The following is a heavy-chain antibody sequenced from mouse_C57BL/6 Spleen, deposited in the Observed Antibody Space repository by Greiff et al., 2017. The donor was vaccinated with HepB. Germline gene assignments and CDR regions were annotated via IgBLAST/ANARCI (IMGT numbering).Heavy chain of an antibody. V-gene: IGHV1-82*01. CDR1: GYAFSSSW. Sequence: QVQLQQSGPELVKPGASVKISCKASGYAFSSSWMNWVKQRPGKGLEWIGRIYPGDGDTNYNGKFKGKATLTADKSSSTAYMQLSSLTSEDSAVYFCARSRYFDGWGKGTTLTVSS. D-gene: IGHD1-1*01. J-gene: IGHJ2*01. CDR2: IYPGDGDT. CDR3: ARSRYFDG.